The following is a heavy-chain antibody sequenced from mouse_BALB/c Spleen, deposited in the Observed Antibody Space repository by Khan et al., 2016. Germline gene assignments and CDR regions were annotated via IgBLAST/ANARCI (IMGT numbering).Heavy chain of an antibody. Sequence: EAQLQESGPGLVKPSQSLSLTCTVTGYSITSDYAWNWIRQFPGNKLEWMGYISYSGSTSYNPSLKSRISITRDTSKNQFFLQLNSVTTEDTATYYCARNYFFDYWGQGTTLTVSS. CDR2: ISYSGST. V-gene: IGHV3-2*02. J-gene: IGHJ2*01. CDR3: ARNYFFDY. CDR1: GYSITSDYA.